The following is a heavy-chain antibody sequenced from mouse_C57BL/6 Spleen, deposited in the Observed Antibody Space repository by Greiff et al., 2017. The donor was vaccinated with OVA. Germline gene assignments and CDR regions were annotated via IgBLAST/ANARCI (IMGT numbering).Heavy chain of an antibody. CDR1: GYTFTSYW. Sequence: QVQLQQSGAELAKPGASVKLSCKASGYTFTSYWMHWVKQRPGQGLEWIGYINPSSGYTKYNQKFKDKATLTADKSSSTASMQMSSLTYRASAVYNCARSKQGWGQGTTLTVSS. CDR3: ARSKQG. J-gene: IGHJ2*01. V-gene: IGHV1-7*01. CDR2: INPSSGYT.